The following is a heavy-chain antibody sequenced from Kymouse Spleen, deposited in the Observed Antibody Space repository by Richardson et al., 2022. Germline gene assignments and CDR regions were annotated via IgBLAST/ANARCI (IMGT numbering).Heavy chain of an antibody. J-gene: IGHJ6*02. V-gene: IGHV4-61*01. CDR3: ARENNWNYLFYYYYGMDV. Sequence: QVQLQESGPGLVKPSETLSLTCTVSGGSVSSGSYYWSWIRQPPGKGLEWIGYIYYSGSTNYNPSLKSRVTISVDTSKNQFSLKLSSVTAADTAVYYCARENNWNYLFYYYYGMDVWGQGTTVTVSS. CDR1: GGSVSSGSYY. CDR2: IYYSGST. D-gene: IGHD1-7*01.